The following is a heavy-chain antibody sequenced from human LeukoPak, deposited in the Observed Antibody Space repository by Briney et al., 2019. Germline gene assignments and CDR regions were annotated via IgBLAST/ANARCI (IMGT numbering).Heavy chain of an antibody. V-gene: IGHV4-39*01. Sequence: SETLSLTWTVSGGSISSSSYYWGWIRQPPGKGLEWIGSIYYSGSTYYNPSLKSRVTISVDTSKNQFSLKLSSVTAADTAVYYCARQPMTVTTRYYYYYMDVWGKGTTVTVSS. CDR3: ARQPMTVTTRYYYYYMDV. CDR1: GGSISSSSYY. CDR2: IYYSGST. J-gene: IGHJ6*03. D-gene: IGHD4-11*01.